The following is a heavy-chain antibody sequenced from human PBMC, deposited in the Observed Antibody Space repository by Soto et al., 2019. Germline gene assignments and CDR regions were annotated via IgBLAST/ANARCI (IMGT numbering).Heavy chain of an antibody. CDR3: ARDLVDASSSWLYYYYYGMDV. CDR2: ISYDGSNK. V-gene: IGHV3-30-3*01. D-gene: IGHD6-13*01. Sequence: QPGGSLRLSCAASGFTFSSYAMHWVRQAPGKGLEWVAVISYDGSNKYYADSVKGRFTISRDNSKNTLYLQMNSLRPEDTAVYYCARDLVDASSSWLYYYYYGMDVWGQGTTVTVS. J-gene: IGHJ6*02. CDR1: GFTFSSYA.